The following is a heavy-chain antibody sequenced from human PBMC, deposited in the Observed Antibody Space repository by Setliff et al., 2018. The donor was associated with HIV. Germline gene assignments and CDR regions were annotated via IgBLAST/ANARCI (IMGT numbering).Heavy chain of an antibody. Sequence: PSETLSLTCTVSDDSINDYFWSWLRQHPGKGLEWIGYIYKTGTTRYSPSLESRVTMSVDTSKNQFYLNLRSVTATDTAIYSCARSRHCGSDCYFDLSGQGTLVTVSS. CDR2: IYKTGTT. J-gene: IGHJ4*02. D-gene: IGHD2-21*02. CDR1: DDSINDYF. V-gene: IGHV4-4*09. CDR3: ARSRHCGSDCYFDL.